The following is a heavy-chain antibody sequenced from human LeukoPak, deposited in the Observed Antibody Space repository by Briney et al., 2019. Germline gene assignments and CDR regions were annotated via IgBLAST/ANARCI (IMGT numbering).Heavy chain of an antibody. CDR1: GYSVTSYW. CDR3: ARLMITFGGVIVNPIDY. J-gene: IGHJ4*02. D-gene: IGHD3-16*02. Sequence: GESLKISCKGSGYSVTSYWIGWVRQMPGKGLEWMGIIYPGDSDTRYSPSFQGQVTISADKSISTAYLQWSSLKASDTAMYYCARLMITFGGVIVNPIDYWGQGTLVTVSS. V-gene: IGHV5-51*01. CDR2: IYPGDSDT.